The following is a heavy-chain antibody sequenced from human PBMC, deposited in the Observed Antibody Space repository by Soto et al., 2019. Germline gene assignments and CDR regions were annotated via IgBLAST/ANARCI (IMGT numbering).Heavy chain of an antibody. CDR2: IYHSGST. J-gene: IGHJ4*02. CDR1: GDSINSDNW. CDR3: ARGERQQQRDS. D-gene: IGHD6-13*01. Sequence: QVQLQESGPGLVKPSGTLSLTCAVSGDSINSDNWWSWVRQPPWKGLEWIGEIYHSGSTSYNPSLKSRVVISVDKSKNQFFLKVTSVTAADTAVYFCARGERQQQRDSWGQGTLVTVSS. V-gene: IGHV4-4*02.